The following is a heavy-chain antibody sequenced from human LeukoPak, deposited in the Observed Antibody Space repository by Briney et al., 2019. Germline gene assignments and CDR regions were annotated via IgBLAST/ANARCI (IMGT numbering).Heavy chain of an antibody. CDR2: INPSGGST. V-gene: IGHV1-46*01. J-gene: IGHJ4*02. D-gene: IGHD6-13*01. CDR1: GYTFTSYY. Sequence: ASVKVSCKASGYTFTSYYMHWVRQAPGQGLEWMGTINPSGGSTSYAQKFQGRVTMTSDMSTSTVYMELSSLRSEDTAVYYCARDLTNTIAAAGTIPLFDYWGQGTLVTVSS. CDR3: ARDLTNTIAAAGTIPLFDY.